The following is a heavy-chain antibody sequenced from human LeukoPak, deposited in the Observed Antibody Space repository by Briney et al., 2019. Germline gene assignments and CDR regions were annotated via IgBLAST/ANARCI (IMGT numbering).Heavy chain of an antibody. J-gene: IGHJ3*02. CDR2: ISGSGGST. CDR3: AKDQGDCSGGSCYYSAFDI. D-gene: IGHD2-15*01. V-gene: IGHV3-23*01. CDR1: GFTFSSYA. Sequence: GGSLRLSCAASGFTFSSYAMSWVRQAPGKGLEWVSAISGSGGSTYYTDSVKGRFTISRDNSKNTLYLQMNSLRAEDTAVYYCAKDQGDCSGGSCYYSAFDIWGQGTMVTVSS.